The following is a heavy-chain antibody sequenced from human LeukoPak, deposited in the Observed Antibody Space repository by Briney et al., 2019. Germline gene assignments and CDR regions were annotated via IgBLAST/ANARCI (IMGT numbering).Heavy chain of an antibody. CDR2: IIPIFGTA. CDR3: ARSWGHVYGGNLDY. CDR1: GGTFSSYA. Sequence: SVKVSCKASGGTFSSYAISWVRQAPGQGLEWMGRIIPIFGTANYAQKFQGRVTITTDESTSTAYMELRSLRSDDTAVYYCARSWGHVYGGNLDYWGQGTLVTVSS. D-gene: IGHD4-23*01. V-gene: IGHV1-69*05. J-gene: IGHJ4*02.